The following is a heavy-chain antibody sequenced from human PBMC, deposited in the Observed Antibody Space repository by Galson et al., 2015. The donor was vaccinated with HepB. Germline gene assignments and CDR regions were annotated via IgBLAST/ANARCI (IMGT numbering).Heavy chain of an antibody. CDR2: IYWDNDR. V-gene: IGHV2-5*02. D-gene: IGHD4-17*01. CDR1: GFSLSNTGVG. CDR3: ARALGYYGDYAPVYY. Sequence: PALVKPTQTLTLTCTFSGFSLSNTGVGVGWVRQPPGKALEWLALIYWDNDRRYSPFLKSRLTITKGTSKNQVVLTMTNMDPVDTATYFCARALGYYGDYAPVYYWGQGVLVAVSA. J-gene: IGHJ4*02.